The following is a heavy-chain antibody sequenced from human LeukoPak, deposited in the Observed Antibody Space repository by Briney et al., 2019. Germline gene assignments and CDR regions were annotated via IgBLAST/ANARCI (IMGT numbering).Heavy chain of an antibody. CDR1: GGSISRNVFY. V-gene: IGHV4-31*03. CDR2: IYNSGAT. J-gene: IGHJ6*02. CDR3: ARTPPTPSMVQYYHYAMDV. Sequence: PSETLSLTCTVSGGSISRNVFYWSWIRHHPGKGLEWVGSIYNSGATNYNPSLKGRVTISADTSKNQFSLTLSSVTAADTAVYYCARTPPTPSMVQYYHYAMDVWGQGTTVTVSS. D-gene: IGHD2-8*01.